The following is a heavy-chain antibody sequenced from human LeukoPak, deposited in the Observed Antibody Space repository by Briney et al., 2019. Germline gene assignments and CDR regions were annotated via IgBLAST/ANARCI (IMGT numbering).Heavy chain of an antibody. CDR1: GFTFSSYS. CDR3: ARGGAGYYYYYGMDV. J-gene: IGHJ6*02. D-gene: IGHD5-12*01. Sequence: GGSLRLSCAASGFTFSSYSMNRVRQAPGKGLEWVSSISSSSSYIYYADSVKGRFTISRDNAKNSLYLQMNSLRAEDTAVYYCARGGAGYYYYYGMDVWGQGTTVTVSS. CDR2: ISSSSSYI. V-gene: IGHV3-21*01.